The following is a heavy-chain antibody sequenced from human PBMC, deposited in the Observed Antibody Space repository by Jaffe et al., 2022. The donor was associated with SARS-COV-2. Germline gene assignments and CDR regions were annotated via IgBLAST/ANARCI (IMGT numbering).Heavy chain of an antibody. CDR2: ISYDGSNK. V-gene: IGHV3-30*18. CDR1: GFTFSSYG. D-gene: IGHD3-10*01. CDR3: AKEKDHRGYFDY. J-gene: IGHJ4*02. Sequence: QVQLVESGGGVVQPGRSLRLSCAASGFTFSSYGMHWVRQAPGKGLEWVAVISYDGSNKYYADSVKGRFTISRDNSKNTLYLQMNSLRAEDTAVYYCAKEKDHRGYFDYWGQGTLVTVSS.